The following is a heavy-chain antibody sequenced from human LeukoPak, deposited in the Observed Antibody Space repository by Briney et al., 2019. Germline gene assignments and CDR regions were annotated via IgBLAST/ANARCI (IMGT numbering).Heavy chain of an antibody. CDR2: IYYSGST. CDR3: AKGGTYLGVDGYTDGGLDI. V-gene: IGHV4-30-4*01. D-gene: IGHD2-21*02. J-gene: IGHJ3*02. CDR1: GGSISSGDHY. Sequence: PSETLSLTCTVSGGSISSGDHYWSWIRQPPGKGLEWIGYIYYSGSTYYNLSLKSRVTISVDTSKNQFSLKLSSVPAADAAVYYCAKGGTYLGVDGYTDGGLDIWAKGQWSPSLQ.